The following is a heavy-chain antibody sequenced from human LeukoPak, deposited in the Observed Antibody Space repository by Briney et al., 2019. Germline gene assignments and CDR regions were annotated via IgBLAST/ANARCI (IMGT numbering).Heavy chain of an antibody. V-gene: IGHV3-30*18. J-gene: IGHJ6*02. D-gene: IGHD6-13*01. CDR2: KSYDGSNK. CDR3: AKDNLAAAGSYYYYYYGMDV. CDR1: GFTFSSYG. Sequence: GGSLRLSCAASGFTFSSYGMHWVRQAPGKGLECVAVKSYDGSNKYYADSVKGRFTISRDNSTNTLYLQMNSLRAEDTAVYYCAKDNLAAAGSYYYYYYGMDVWGQGTTVTVSS.